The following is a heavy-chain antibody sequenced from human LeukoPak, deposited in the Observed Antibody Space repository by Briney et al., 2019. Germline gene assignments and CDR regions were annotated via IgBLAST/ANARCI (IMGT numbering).Heavy chain of an antibody. CDR3: ARGSDIVVVVAAALPLVIDY. Sequence: GGSLRLSCAASGFTFSSYAMHWVRQAPGKGLEWVAVISYDGSNKYYADSVKGRFTISRDNSKNTLYLQMNSLRAEDTAVYYCARGSDIVVVVAAALPLVIDYWGQGTLVTVSS. J-gene: IGHJ4*02. CDR1: GFTFSSYA. D-gene: IGHD2-15*01. CDR2: ISYDGSNK. V-gene: IGHV3-30*04.